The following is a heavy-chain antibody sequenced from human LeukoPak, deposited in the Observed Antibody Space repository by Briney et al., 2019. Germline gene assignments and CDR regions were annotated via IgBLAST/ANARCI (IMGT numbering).Heavy chain of an antibody. J-gene: IGHJ4*02. V-gene: IGHV1-46*01. Sequence: ASVKVSCKASGYTFTSYYMHWVRQAPGQGLEWMGIINPSDGSTSYAQKFQGRVTMTRDTSTSTVYMELSSLRSEDTAVYYCARVSCSGGSCYSFFDYWGQGTLVTVSS. CDR3: ARVSCSGGSCYSFFDY. D-gene: IGHD2-15*01. CDR2: INPSDGST. CDR1: GYTFTSYY.